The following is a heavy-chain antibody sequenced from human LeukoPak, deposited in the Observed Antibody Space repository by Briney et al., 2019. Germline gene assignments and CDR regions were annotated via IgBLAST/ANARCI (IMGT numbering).Heavy chain of an antibody. CDR1: AFTSSTYS. J-gene: IGHJ4*02. CDR2: ISTSSSTI. V-gene: IGHV3-48*01. Sequence: SGGSLRLSCAASAFTSSTYSMNWVRQAPGKGLEWVSYISTSSSTIYYADSVKGRFTIPRDNAKNSLYLQMNSLRAEDTAVYYCAREVYSSGSYDYWGQGTLVTVSS. CDR3: AREVYSSGSYDY. D-gene: IGHD3-22*01.